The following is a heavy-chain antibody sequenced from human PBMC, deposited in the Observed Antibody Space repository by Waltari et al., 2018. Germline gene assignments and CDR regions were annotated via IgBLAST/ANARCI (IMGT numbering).Heavy chain of an antibody. CDR1: GGAISTWEYY. J-gene: IGHJ4*02. CDR2: IYYSGST. V-gene: IGHV4-39*07. Sequence: LQLQESGPGLVKHSETLSLTCSGTGGAISTWEYYWAWIRQPPGKGPEWIGSIYYSGSTYYNPSLKSRVTLSVDTSKNQFSLMLNSVTAADTAVYFCAREGLNRSYYLFDQWGQGTLVTVSS. D-gene: IGHD3-10*01. CDR3: AREGLNRSYYLFDQ.